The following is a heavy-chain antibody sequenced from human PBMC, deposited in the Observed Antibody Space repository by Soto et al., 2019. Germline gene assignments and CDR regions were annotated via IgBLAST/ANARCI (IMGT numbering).Heavy chain of an antibody. J-gene: IGHJ3*01. D-gene: IGHD3-22*01. CDR1: GFNFNNYG. CDR2: ISSTSDYI. Sequence: GGSLRLSCTASGFNFNNYGMSWVRQAPGKGLEWVSSISSTSDYIYYGDSVKGRFTISRDNVKNSLYLEMNSLRVEDTAVYYCARVVYYDSSGFGLWGQGTMVTVSS. CDR3: ARVVYYDSSGFGL. V-gene: IGHV3-21*01.